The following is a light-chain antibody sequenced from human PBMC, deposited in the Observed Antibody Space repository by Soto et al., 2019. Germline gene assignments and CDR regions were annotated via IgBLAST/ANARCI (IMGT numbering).Light chain of an antibody. J-gene: IGKJ4*01. CDR2: KAS. CDR1: QVISSW. CDR3: QKYGSSRLN. Sequence: DIQMTQSPSSVSASVGDTVTVSCRASQVISSWLAWYQQKPGRAPNLLIYKASTLQTGVPSRFSGSGSGTDFTLTISRLEPEDFAVYYCQKYGSSRLNFGGGTKVDIK. V-gene: IGKV1-12*01.